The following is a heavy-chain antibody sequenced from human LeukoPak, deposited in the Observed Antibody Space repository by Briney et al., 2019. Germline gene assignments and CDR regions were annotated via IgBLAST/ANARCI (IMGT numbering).Heavy chain of an antibody. J-gene: IGHJ3*02. CDR2: ISYDGSNK. V-gene: IGHV3-30-3*01. CDR1: GFTFSSYA. Sequence: GGSLRLSCAASGFTFSSYAMHWVRQAPGKGLEWVAVISYDGSNKYYADSVKGRFTISRDNSKNTLYLQMNSLRAEDTAVYYCARDSPKQWLVTDAFDIWGQGTMVTVSS. CDR3: ARDSPKQWLVTDAFDI. D-gene: IGHD6-19*01.